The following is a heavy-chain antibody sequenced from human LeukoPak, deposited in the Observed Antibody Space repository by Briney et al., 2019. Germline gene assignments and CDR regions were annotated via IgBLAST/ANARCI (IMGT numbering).Heavy chain of an antibody. D-gene: IGHD6-13*01. Sequence: ASVKVSCKTSGYSFTSYYIHWVRQAPGQGLEWMGWINPSSGGTEYAQRFQGRVTMTGDTSISTAYMELSRLRSDDTAVYYCARDRGSSWYVDYWGQGTLVTVSS. CDR3: ARDRGSSWYVDY. V-gene: IGHV1-2*02. CDR2: INPSSGGT. J-gene: IGHJ4*02. CDR1: GYSFTSYY.